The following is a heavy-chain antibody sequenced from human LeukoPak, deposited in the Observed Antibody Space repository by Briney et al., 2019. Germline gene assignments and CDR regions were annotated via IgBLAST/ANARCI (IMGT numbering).Heavy chain of an antibody. Sequence: GGSPRLSCAASGFTFSTYGLHWVRQAPGKGLEWVALISYNGGVRYYADSVRGRFTISRDNSKNTVYLQMNSLRTEDTAVYYCLTEDTPTVFDYWGQGTLVTVSS. CDR3: LTEDTPTVFDY. CDR2: ISYNGGVR. J-gene: IGHJ4*02. D-gene: IGHD5-18*01. CDR1: GFTFSTYG. V-gene: IGHV3-30*03.